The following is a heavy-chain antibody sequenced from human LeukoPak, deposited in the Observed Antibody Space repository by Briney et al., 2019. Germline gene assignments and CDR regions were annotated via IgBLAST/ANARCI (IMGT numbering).Heavy chain of an antibody. D-gene: IGHD3-10*01. J-gene: IGHJ4*02. Sequence: SETLSLTCTVSGGSINDASWNWIRKPPGQGLEWIGYIYHSGGTNYNPSLKSRVTISLDTSKNQFSLKLSSVTAADTAVYYCARVGAYYRSLDSWGQGTLVTVSS. CDR2: IYHSGGT. CDR3: ARVGAYYRSLDS. CDR1: GGSINDAS. V-gene: IGHV4-59*01.